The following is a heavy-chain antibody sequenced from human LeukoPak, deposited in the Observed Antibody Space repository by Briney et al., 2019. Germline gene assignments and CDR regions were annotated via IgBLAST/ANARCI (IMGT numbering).Heavy chain of an antibody. Sequence: GSLRLSCAASGFTFSSYAMSWVRQAPGKGLEWVSAISGSGGSTYYADSVKGRFTISRDNSKNTLYLQMNSLRAEDTAVYYCAKGGYSSGWYGRGYYFDYWGQGTLVTVSS. D-gene: IGHD6-19*01. CDR3: AKGGYSSGWYGRGYYFDY. J-gene: IGHJ4*02. CDR2: ISGSGGST. CDR1: GFTFSSYA. V-gene: IGHV3-23*01.